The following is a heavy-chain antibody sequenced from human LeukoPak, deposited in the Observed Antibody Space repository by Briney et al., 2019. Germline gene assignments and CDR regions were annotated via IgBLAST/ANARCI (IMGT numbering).Heavy chain of an antibody. CDR2: IYPGDSDT. J-gene: IGHJ5*02. CDR1: GYSFTSYW. D-gene: IGHD1-26*01. Sequence: HGESLKISCKGSGYSFTSYWIGWVRQMPGKGLEWMGIIYPGDSDTRYSPSFQGQVTISPDKSITTAYLQWSSLKASDTAMYYCARSRWELLDSWFDPWGQGTLVTVSS. V-gene: IGHV5-51*01. CDR3: ARSRWELLDSWFDP.